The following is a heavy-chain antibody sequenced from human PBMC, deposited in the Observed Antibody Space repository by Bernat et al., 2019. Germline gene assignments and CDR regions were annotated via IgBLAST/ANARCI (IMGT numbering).Heavy chain of an antibody. CDR1: GYTFTGYY. CDR2: INPNSGGT. CDR3: ARDAYDILSGYPVRYGMDV. J-gene: IGHJ6*02. D-gene: IGHD3-9*01. V-gene: IGHV1-2*04. Sequence: QVQLVQSGAEVKKPGASVKVSCKASGYTFTGYYMHWVRQAPGQGLEWMGWINPNSGGTNYAQKFQGWVTMTRDTSISTAYMELSRLRSDDTAVYYCARDAYDILSGYPVRYGMDVWGQGTTVTVSS.